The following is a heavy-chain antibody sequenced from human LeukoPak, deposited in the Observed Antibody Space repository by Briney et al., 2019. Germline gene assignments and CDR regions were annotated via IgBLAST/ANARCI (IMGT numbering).Heavy chain of an antibody. CDR3: AKSFPPYYYYYGMDV. CDR1: GFTFDDYA. CDR2: ISWNSGSI. V-gene: IGHV3-9*01. Sequence: QPGGSLRLSCAASGFTFDDYAMPWVRQAPGKGLEWVSGISWNSGSIGYADSVKGRFTISRDNAKNSLYLQMNSLRAEDTALYYCAKSFPPYYYYYGMDVWGQGTTVTVSS. J-gene: IGHJ6*02.